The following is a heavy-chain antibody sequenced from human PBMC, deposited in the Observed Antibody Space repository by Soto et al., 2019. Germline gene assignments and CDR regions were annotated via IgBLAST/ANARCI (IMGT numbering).Heavy chain of an antibody. CDR1: GGSISSDYYY. CDR2: IYHSGST. V-gene: IGHV4-30-4*02. J-gene: IGHJ6*03. Sequence: SETLSLTCSCSGGSISSDYYYWSWILQHPEKGLEWIAYIYHSGSTYYHPSLKSRVTMSIDTSKNQFSLKLSSVTAADTAVYYCASVPSIQHYYYYMDVWGKGTTVTVSS. D-gene: IGHD1-1*01. CDR3: ASVPSIQHYYYYMDV.